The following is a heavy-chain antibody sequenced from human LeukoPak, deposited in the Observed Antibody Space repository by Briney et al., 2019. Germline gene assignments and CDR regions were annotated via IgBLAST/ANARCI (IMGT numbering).Heavy chain of an antibody. CDR3: ARGRTGTSRDNFDY. CDR1: GFTFSGQG. CDR2: ISYDGSHR. J-gene: IGHJ4*02. V-gene: IGHV3-30*03. Sequence: GRSLRLSCAASGFTFSGQGMHWVRQAPGKGLEWVAVISYDGSHRYYADSVKGRFTISRDNSENTLFLQMISLRPEDMAIYYCARGRTGTSRDNFDYWGQGTLVTVSS. D-gene: IGHD1/OR15-1a*01.